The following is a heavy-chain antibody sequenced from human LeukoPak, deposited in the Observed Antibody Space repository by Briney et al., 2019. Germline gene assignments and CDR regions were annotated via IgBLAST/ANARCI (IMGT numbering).Heavy chain of an antibody. CDR3: AREGAEEMVRGVITYYFDY. CDR1: GFTFSSYS. CDR2: IYSGGST. Sequence: PGGSLRLSCAASGFTFSSYSMSWVRQAPGKGLEWVSVIYSGGSTYYADSVKGRFTISRDNSKNTLYLQMNSLRAEDTAVYYCAREGAEEMVRGVITYYFDYWGQGTLVTVSS. D-gene: IGHD3-10*01. V-gene: IGHV3-53*01. J-gene: IGHJ4*02.